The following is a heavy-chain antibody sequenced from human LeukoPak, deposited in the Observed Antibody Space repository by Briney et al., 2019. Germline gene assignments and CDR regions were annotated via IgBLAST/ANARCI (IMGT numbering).Heavy chain of an antibody. D-gene: IGHD3-9*01. CDR2: INSNSSYI. Sequence: GGSLRLSCAASGFTFSSYSMNWVRQAPGKGLEWVSSINSNSSYINYADSVKGRFTISRDNAKNSLYLQMNSLRAEDTAVYYCARDSLRYFDWLFHVPDYWGQGTLVTVSS. V-gene: IGHV3-21*01. CDR3: ARDSLRYFDWLFHVPDY. CDR1: GFTFSSYS. J-gene: IGHJ4*02.